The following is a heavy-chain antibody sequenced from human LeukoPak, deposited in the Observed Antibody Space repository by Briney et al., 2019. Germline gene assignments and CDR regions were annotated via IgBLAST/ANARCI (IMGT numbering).Heavy chain of an antibody. D-gene: IGHD4-23*01. CDR1: GFTFSTYA. Sequence: GGSLRLSCAASGFTFSTYAMAWVRQAPGKGLEWVSAFSNSGETHYADSVKGRFTISRDNSKNTLYLQMNSLRADDTALYYCAKDLRLSVGTSPFDYWGQGTLVTVSS. J-gene: IGHJ4*02. V-gene: IGHV3-23*01. CDR3: AKDLRLSVGTSPFDY. CDR2: FSNSGET.